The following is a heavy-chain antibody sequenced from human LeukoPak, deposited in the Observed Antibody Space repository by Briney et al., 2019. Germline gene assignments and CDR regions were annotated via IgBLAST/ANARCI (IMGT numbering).Heavy chain of an antibody. CDR1: GYTFTDYA. V-gene: IGHV1-2*02. CDR2: INPNSGGT. Sequence: GASVKVSCKASGYTFTDYAMSWVRQAPGQGLEWMGWINPNSGGTNYAQKFQGRVTMTRDTSISTAYMELSRLRSDDTAVYYCARDRGGVTTFYYYMDVWGKGTTVTVSS. D-gene: IGHD4-17*01. CDR3: ARDRGGVTTFYYYMDV. J-gene: IGHJ6*03.